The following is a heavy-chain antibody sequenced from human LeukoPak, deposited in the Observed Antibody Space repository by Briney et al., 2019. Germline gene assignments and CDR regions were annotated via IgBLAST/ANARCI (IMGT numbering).Heavy chain of an antibody. CDR3: ARERIRTPYHGMDV. CDR2: IRTYNGDT. V-gene: IGHV1-18*01. Sequence: ASVKVSCKASGYTFTNYAISWVRQAPGQGLEWMGCIRTYNGDTNYAQKIQGRVTMTTDTSTSTAYMELRSLRSDDTAVYYCARERIRTPYHGMDVWGQGTTVTVSS. CDR1: GYTFTNYA. J-gene: IGHJ6*02. D-gene: IGHD1-14*01.